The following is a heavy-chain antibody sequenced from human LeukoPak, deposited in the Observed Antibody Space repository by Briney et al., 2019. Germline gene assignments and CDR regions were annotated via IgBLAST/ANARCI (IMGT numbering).Heavy chain of an antibody. J-gene: IGHJ6*02. CDR3: ARTRDYSNHYYYGMDV. Sequence: GASVKVSCKASGYTFTGYYMHWVRQAPGQGLEWMGWINPNSGGTNYAQKFQGRVTMTRDTSISTAYMELSRLRSDDTAVYYCARTRDYSNHYYYGMDVWGQGTTVTVSS. CDR2: INPNSGGT. V-gene: IGHV1-2*02. CDR1: GYTFTGYY. D-gene: IGHD4-11*01.